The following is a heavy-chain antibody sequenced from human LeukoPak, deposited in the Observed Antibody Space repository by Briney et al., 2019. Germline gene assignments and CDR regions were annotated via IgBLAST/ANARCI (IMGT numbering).Heavy chain of an antibody. CDR1: GYTFTGYY. CDR3: ARGGDIVVVPAAIRGLDY. D-gene: IGHD2-2*01. Sequence: ASVKVSCKASGYTFTGYYMHWVRQAPGQGLEWMGWINPNSGGTNYAQKFQGRVTMTRDTSISTAYMELSRLRSDDTAVYYCARGGDIVVVPAAIRGLDYWGQGTLVTVSS. CDR2: INPNSGGT. J-gene: IGHJ4*02. V-gene: IGHV1-2*02.